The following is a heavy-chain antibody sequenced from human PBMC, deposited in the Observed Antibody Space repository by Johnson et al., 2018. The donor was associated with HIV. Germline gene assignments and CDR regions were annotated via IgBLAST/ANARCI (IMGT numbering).Heavy chain of an antibody. V-gene: IGHV3-30-3*01. CDR3: AREGGWHIVVVTTIEGAFDI. Sequence: QEHLVESGGGVVRPGRSLRLSCVASGFTFSNYAMHWVRQAPGKGLEWVAVMSYDGTKEYYADSVKGRFTISRDNSKNTLYLQMNSLRAEDTAVYYCAREGGWHIVVVTTIEGAFDIWGQGTMVTVSS. CDR1: GFTFSNYA. CDR2: MSYDGTKE. D-gene: IGHD2-21*02. J-gene: IGHJ3*02.